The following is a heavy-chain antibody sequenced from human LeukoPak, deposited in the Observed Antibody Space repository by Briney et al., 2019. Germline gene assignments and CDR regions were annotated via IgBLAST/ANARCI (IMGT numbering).Heavy chain of an antibody. CDR3: AKQAAMVSFDY. V-gene: IGHV3-23*01. D-gene: IGHD5-18*01. CDR2: ISGGGAGT. J-gene: IGHJ4*02. Sequence: GGSLRLSCAASGLSFSFYAMSWVRQAPGKGLEWVSSISGGGAGTYYADSVRGRFTIPRDNSKNTLFLQMNSLRAEDTAVYYCAKQAAMVSFDYWGQGTLVTVSS. CDR1: GLSFSFYA.